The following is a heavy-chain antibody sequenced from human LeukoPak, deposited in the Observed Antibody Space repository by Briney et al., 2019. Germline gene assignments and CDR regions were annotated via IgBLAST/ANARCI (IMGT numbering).Heavy chain of an antibody. V-gene: IGHV4-4*07. CDR3: ASLRLYSSSWYSPFFDY. CDR1: GGSISSYY. D-gene: IGHD6-13*01. Sequence: SETLSLTCTVSGGSISSYYWSWIRRPAGKGLEWIGRIYTSGSTNYNPSLKSRVTMSVDTSKNQFSLKLSSVTAADTAVYYCASLRLYSSSWYSPFFDYWGQGTLVTVSS. J-gene: IGHJ4*02. CDR2: IYTSGST.